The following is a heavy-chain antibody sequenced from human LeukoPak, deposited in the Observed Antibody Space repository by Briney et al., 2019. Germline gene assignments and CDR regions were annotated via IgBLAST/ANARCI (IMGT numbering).Heavy chain of an antibody. CDR1: GGSISSYY. J-gene: IGHJ4*02. Sequence: SETLSLTCTVSGGSISSYYWSWIRQPPGKGLEWIGYIYYSGSTNYNPSLKSRVTISVDTSKNQFSLKLSSVTAADTAVYYCARGAPSEYDYVWGSYRPSFDYWGQGTLVTVSS. CDR2: IYYSGST. V-gene: IGHV4-59*01. CDR3: ARGAPSEYDYVWGSYRPSFDY. D-gene: IGHD3-16*02.